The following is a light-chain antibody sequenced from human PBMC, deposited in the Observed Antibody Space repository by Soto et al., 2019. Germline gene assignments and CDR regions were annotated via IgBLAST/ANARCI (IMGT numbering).Light chain of an antibody. CDR2: EVT. J-gene: IGLJ1*01. V-gene: IGLV2-14*02. Sequence: QSALTQPASVSGSPGQSITISCTGTSSDIGSYNLVSWYQQHPGKAPKLIIYEVTERPSGVSNRFSGSKSGNTASLTISGLQAEDEADYYCSSYTSSSTRVFGTGTKLTVL. CDR3: SSYTSSSTRV. CDR1: SSDIGSYNL.